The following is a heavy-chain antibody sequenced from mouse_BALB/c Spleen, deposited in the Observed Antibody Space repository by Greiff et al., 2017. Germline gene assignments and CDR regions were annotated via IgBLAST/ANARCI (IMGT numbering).Heavy chain of an antibody. J-gene: IGHJ2*01. CDR2: ISYDGSN. CDR1: GYSITSGYY. CDR3: ARELWDY. V-gene: IGHV3-6*02. D-gene: IGHD1-1*02. Sequence: DVQLQESGPGLVKPSQSLSLTCSVTGYSITSGYYWNWIRQFPGNKLEWMGYISYDGSNNYNPSLKNRISITRDTSKNQFFLKLNSVTTEDTATYYCARELWDYWGQGTTLTVSS.